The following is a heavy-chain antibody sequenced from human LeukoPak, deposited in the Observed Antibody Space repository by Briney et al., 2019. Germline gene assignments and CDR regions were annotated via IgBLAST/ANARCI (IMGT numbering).Heavy chain of an antibody. CDR2: INPNSGGT. D-gene: IGHD3-22*01. Sequence: ASVKVSCKASGYTFTGYYMHWVRQAPGQGLEWMGRINPNSGGTNYAQKFQGRVTMTRDTSTSTAYMEVNRLRSDDTAVYYCARAHYYDSSGYYSYFDYWGQGTLVTVSS. CDR1: GYTFTGYY. J-gene: IGHJ4*02. V-gene: IGHV1-2*06. CDR3: ARAHYYDSSGYYSYFDY.